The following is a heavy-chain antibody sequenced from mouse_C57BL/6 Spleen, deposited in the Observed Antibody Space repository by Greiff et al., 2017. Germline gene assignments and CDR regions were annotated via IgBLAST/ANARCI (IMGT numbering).Heavy chain of an antibody. J-gene: IGHJ1*03. CDR1: GYTFTSYG. CDR3: ARAPITTVVARYFDV. CDR2: IYPRSGNT. V-gene: IGHV1-81*01. D-gene: IGHD1-1*01. Sequence: VQLQESGAELARPGASVKLSCKASGYTFTSYGISWVKQRTGQGLEWIGEIYPRSGNTYYNEKFKGKATLTADKSSSTAYMELRSLTSEDSAVYFCARAPITTVVARYFDVWGTGTTVTVSS.